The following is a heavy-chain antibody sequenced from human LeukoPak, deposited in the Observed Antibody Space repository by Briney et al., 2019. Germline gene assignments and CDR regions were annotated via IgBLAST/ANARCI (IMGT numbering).Heavy chain of an antibody. D-gene: IGHD2-2*02. CDR1: GFTFSSYG. Sequence: GGSLRLSCAASGFTFSSYGMHWVRQAPGKGLEWVAFIRYDGSNKYYADSVKGRFTISRDNSKNTLYLQMNSLRAEDTAVYYCARGTLIVVVPAAIEYYFDYWGQGTLVTVSS. CDR3: ARGTLIVVVPAAIEYYFDY. J-gene: IGHJ4*02. CDR2: IRYDGSNK. V-gene: IGHV3-30*02.